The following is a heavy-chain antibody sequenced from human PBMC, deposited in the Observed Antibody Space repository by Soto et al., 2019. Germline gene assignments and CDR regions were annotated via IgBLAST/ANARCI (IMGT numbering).Heavy chain of an antibody. Sequence: VRQAPGKGLEYVSAISSHGDSTYYANSVKGRFTISRGNSKNTLYLQMGSLRTEDMAVYYCARRDGYNSDYWGQGTLVTVSS. CDR3: ARRDGYNSDY. D-gene: IGHD5-12*01. CDR2: ISSHGDST. V-gene: IGHV3-64*01. J-gene: IGHJ4*02.